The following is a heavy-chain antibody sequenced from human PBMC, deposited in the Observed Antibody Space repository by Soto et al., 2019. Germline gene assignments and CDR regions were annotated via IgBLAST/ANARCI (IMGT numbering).Heavy chain of an antibody. CDR2: TRNKANSYTT. CDR3: AREDILTGYYIFDY. J-gene: IGHJ4*02. CDR1: GFTFSDHY. D-gene: IGHD3-9*01. V-gene: IGHV3-72*01. Sequence: EVQLVESGGGLVQPGGSLRLSCAASGFTFSDHYMDWVRQAPGKGLEWVGRTRNKANSYTTEYAASVKGRFTISRDDSKNSLYLQMNRLKTEDTAVYYCAREDILTGYYIFDYWGQGTLVTVSS.